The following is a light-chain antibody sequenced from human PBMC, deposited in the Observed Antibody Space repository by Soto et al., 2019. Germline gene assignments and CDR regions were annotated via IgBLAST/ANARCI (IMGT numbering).Light chain of an antibody. Sequence: EIVLTQSPGTLSLSPGDRATLSCRASQSVTSAYLAWYQQKPGQAPRLLIYGASSRATGIPDRFSGSGSGTDFTLTISRLEPEDFAVYYCQQYDSSPPTYTFGQGTKLEIK. CDR2: GAS. J-gene: IGKJ2*01. CDR1: QSVTSAY. V-gene: IGKV3-20*01. CDR3: QQYDSSPPTYT.